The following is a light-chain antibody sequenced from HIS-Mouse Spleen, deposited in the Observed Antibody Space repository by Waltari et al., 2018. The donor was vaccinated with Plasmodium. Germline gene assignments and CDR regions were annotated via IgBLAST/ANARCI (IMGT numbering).Light chain of an antibody. Sequence: EIVLTQSPGTLSVAPGERATLSCRASQTVSSNLAWYQQKPGHAPRLLIYGASTRATGIPARFSGSGSGTEFTLTISSLQSEDFAVYYCQQYNNWSFTFGPGTKVDIK. V-gene: IGKV3-15*01. CDR1: QTVSSN. CDR2: GAS. J-gene: IGKJ3*01. CDR3: QQYNNWSFT.